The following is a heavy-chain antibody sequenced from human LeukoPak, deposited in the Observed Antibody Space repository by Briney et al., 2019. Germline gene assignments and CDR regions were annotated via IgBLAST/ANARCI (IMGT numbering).Heavy chain of an antibody. Sequence: GGSLRLSCAASGFTFSGSALHWVRQASGKGLEWVGRIRSTANGYATAYAASVKGRFTISRDDSKNTAYLQMDSLKTEDTAVYYCTGNYYGSGSYQYYFDYWGQGTLVTVSS. CDR1: GFTFSGSA. D-gene: IGHD3-10*01. V-gene: IGHV3-73*01. J-gene: IGHJ4*02. CDR2: IRSTANGYAT. CDR3: TGNYYGSGSYQYYFDY.